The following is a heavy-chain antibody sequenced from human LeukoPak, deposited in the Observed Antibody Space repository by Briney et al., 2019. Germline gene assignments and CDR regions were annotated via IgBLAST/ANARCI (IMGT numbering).Heavy chain of an antibody. CDR3: ARRYYDSSGYSNLVDY. CDR2: INPNSGGT. D-gene: IGHD3-22*01. CDR1: GYTFTGYY. V-gene: IGHV1-2*02. Sequence: ASVKVSCKASGYTFTGYYMHWVRQAPGQGLEWMGWINPNSGGTNYAQKFQGRVTMTRDTSISTAYMELSRLRSDDTAVYYCARRYYDSSGYSNLVDYWDQGTLVTVSS. J-gene: IGHJ4*02.